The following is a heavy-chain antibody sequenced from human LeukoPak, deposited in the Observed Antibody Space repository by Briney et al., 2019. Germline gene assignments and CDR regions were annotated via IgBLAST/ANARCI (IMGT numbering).Heavy chain of an antibody. Sequence: GRSLRLSCAASGFTFNSYGMHWVRQAPGKGLEWVAALWSDGSSKYYADSVKGRFTISRDNSKNTLYLQMNSLRAEDTAVYYCAKDGAIWGYSYGRFDYWGQGTLVTVSS. CDR2: LWSDGSSK. D-gene: IGHD5-18*01. CDR3: AKDGAIWGYSYGRFDY. V-gene: IGHV3-33*06. J-gene: IGHJ4*02. CDR1: GFTFNSYG.